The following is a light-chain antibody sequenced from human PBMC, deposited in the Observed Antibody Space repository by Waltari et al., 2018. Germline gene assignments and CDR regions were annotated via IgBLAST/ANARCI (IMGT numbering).Light chain of an antibody. CDR2: RAS. J-gene: IGKJ1*01. V-gene: IGKV1-27*01. CDR1: QGIENF. CDR3: QKYDSAGWA. Sequence: DIQLTKSPSSLSASVGDRVTITCRARQGIENFLAWYQQQPGEPPKLLISRASTVQSGVPSRFSGSGCGADFCLTISSLQPEDFATYYCQKYDSAGWAFGQVTKVDI.